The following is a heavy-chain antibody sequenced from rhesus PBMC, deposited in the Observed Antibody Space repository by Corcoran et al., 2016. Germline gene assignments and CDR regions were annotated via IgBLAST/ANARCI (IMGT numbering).Heavy chain of an antibody. CDR1: GFTFSISA. J-gene: IGHJ6*01. CDR2: IRSKANNYET. Sequence: EVQLVESGGGLVQPGGSLRLSCAASGFTFSISALNWVRQASGKGLEWVGRIRSKANNYETGDAAAVKGRFTISRDDSNNMAYLQMNNLKTEDTAVYYCTTPRESGNFNDYGLASWGQGVVVTVSS. CDR3: TTPRESGNFNDYGLAS. V-gene: IGHV3-118*01. D-gene: IGHD1-44*01.